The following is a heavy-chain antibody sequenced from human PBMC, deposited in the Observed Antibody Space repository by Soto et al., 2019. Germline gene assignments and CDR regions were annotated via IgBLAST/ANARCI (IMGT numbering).Heavy chain of an antibody. CDR2: ISGSGGST. D-gene: IGHD3-22*01. V-gene: IGHV3-23*01. J-gene: IGHJ4*02. CDR1: GFTFSSYA. CDR3: AARITMIVVVTHDLRIY. Sequence: GGSLRLSCAASGFTFSSYAMSWVRQAPGKGLEWVSAISGSGGSTYYADSVKGRFTISRDNSKNTLYLQMNSLRAEDTAVYYCAARITMIVVVTHDLRIYWGQGTLVTVSS.